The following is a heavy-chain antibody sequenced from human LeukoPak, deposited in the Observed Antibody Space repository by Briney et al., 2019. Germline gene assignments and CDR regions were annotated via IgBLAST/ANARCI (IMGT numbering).Heavy chain of an antibody. Sequence: SETLSLTCAVYGGSFSGYYWSWIRQPPGKGLEWIGEINHSGSTNYNPSLKSRVTISVDTSKNQFSLKLSSVTAADTAVYYCARVGSSSWMGRFDPWGQGTLVTVSS. V-gene: IGHV4-34*01. J-gene: IGHJ5*02. CDR3: ARVGSSSWMGRFDP. CDR1: GGSFSGYY. D-gene: IGHD6-13*01. CDR2: INHSGST.